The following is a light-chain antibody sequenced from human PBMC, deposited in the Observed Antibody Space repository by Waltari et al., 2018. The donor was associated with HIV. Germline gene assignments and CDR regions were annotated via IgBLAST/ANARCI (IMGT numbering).Light chain of an antibody. Sequence: SYELTQPPSVSVSPGQTASITCSGDKLGDKYACWYQQKPGQSPLLVIYQDSKRPSGIPERFSGSNARNTATLTISGTQAMDEADYYCQAWDSSTVVFGGGTKLTVL. CDR2: QDS. J-gene: IGLJ2*01. V-gene: IGLV3-1*01. CDR3: QAWDSSTVV. CDR1: KLGDKY.